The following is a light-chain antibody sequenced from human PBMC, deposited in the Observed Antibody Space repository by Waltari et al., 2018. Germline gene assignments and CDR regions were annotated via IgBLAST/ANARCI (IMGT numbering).Light chain of an antibody. Sequence: VIWMTQSPSLLSASPGDRVTITCRMRQGISTYLAWYQQKPGRAPDLLIYGASILHSGVPSRFSGSGSGTDFTLTISSLQSEDVATYYYQHYYNFPWTFGQGTKVEIK. V-gene: IGKV1D-8*03. CDR3: QHYYNFPWT. J-gene: IGKJ1*01. CDR1: QGISTY. CDR2: GAS.